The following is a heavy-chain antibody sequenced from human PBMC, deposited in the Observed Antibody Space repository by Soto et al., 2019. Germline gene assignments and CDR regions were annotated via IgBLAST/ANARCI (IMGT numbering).Heavy chain of an antibody. Sequence: ASVKVSCKASGYTFTSYDMHWVRQAPGQRLEWMGWINPNSGGTIYAQKFQGWVTMTRDTSISTAYMELSRLRSDDTAVYYCARPGIAVAGNDEGFDYWGQGTLVTVSS. CDR2: INPNSGGT. CDR3: ARPGIAVAGNDEGFDY. V-gene: IGHV1-2*04. J-gene: IGHJ4*02. CDR1: GYTFTSYD. D-gene: IGHD6-19*01.